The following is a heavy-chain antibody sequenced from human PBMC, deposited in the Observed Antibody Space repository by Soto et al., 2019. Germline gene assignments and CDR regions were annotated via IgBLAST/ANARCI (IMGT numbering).Heavy chain of an antibody. CDR2: IHPNSGVT. D-gene: IGHD5-12*01. V-gene: IGHV1-2*02. Sequence: QVQLVQSGAEVKKPGASVKVSCKASRYTFTDYYMHWVRQSPGQGLEWMGWIHPNSGVTKFPQKIQGRVIMTRYTSISTVYRELSRLTSDDTAVYYCARAGLTPLELATTYWGQGSLVTVSS. CDR1: RYTFTDYY. CDR3: ARAGLTPLELATTY. J-gene: IGHJ4*02.